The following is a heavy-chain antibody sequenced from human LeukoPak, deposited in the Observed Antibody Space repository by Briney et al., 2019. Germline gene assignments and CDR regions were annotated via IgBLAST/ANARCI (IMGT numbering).Heavy chain of an antibody. CDR2: ITTISHYI. Sequence: GGSLRLSCAASGFTLSDYHMTWVRQAPGKGLEWLSSITTISHYIYYAGAVRGRFTISRDNAKNSLYLQMNSLRGEGTAVYYCARSGGPGTYHQLRYNWFDPWGQGTLVTVSS. D-gene: IGHD3-10*01. CDR1: GFTLSDYH. J-gene: IGHJ5*02. V-gene: IGHV3-21*01. CDR3: ARSGGPGTYHQLRYNWFDP.